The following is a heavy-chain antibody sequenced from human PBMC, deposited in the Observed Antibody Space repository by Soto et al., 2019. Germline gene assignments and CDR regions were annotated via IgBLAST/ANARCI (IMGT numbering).Heavy chain of an antibody. CDR1: GFTFDDYA. D-gene: IGHD5-18*01. CDR2: ISWNSGII. Sequence: EVRLVESGGGLVQPGRSLRLSCAASGFTFDDYAMHWVRQAPGKGLEWVSGISWNSGIIDYADSVKGRFTISRDNPKNYLYLQVNGIGGEDKALYYCAKGYSYGVLEPLGYWGQGTLVTVSS. V-gene: IGHV3-9*01. CDR3: AKGYSYGVLEPLGY. J-gene: IGHJ4*02.